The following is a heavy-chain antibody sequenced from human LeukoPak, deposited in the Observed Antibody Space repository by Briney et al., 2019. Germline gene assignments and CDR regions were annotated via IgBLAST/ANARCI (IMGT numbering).Heavy chain of an antibody. Sequence: SETLSLTCTVSGGSFSSGDYYWSWIRQPPGKGLEWIRYIYYSGSTYYNPSLKSRVTISVDTSKNQFSLKLSSVTAADTAVYYCARGGELDYYYYYGMDVWGQGTTVTVSS. CDR1: GGSFSSGDYY. D-gene: IGHD1-26*01. J-gene: IGHJ6*02. V-gene: IGHV4-30-4*01. CDR2: IYYSGST. CDR3: ARGGELDYYYYYGMDV.